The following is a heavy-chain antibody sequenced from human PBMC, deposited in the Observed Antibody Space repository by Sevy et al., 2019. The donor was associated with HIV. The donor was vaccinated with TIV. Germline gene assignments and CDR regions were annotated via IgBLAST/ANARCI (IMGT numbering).Heavy chain of an antibody. CDR2: LFYSGST. V-gene: IGHV4-61*01. CDR3: ARCRSPYGDYATGSFDY. J-gene: IGHJ4*02. Sequence: SETLSLTCTVSGGSVSTDSYYWSWIRQPPGKGLEWIGYLFYSGSTNYNPSLKSRVTISIDTSKDQFSLRLSSVTAADTAVYYCARCRSPYGDYATGSFDYWGQGALVTVSS. D-gene: IGHD4-17*01. CDR1: GGSVSTDSYY.